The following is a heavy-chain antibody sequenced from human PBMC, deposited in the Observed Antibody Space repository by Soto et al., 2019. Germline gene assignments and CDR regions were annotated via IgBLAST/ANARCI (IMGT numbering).Heavy chain of an antibody. CDR2: IYYSGST. Sequence: SETLSLTCTVSGGSISSYYWSWIRQPPGKGLEWIGYIYYSGSTNYNPSLKSRVTISVDTSKNQFSLKLSSVTAADTAVYYCARDRSYDILIHDAFDIWGQGTMVTVSS. D-gene: IGHD3-9*01. J-gene: IGHJ3*02. V-gene: IGHV4-59*01. CDR3: ARDRSYDILIHDAFDI. CDR1: GGSISSYY.